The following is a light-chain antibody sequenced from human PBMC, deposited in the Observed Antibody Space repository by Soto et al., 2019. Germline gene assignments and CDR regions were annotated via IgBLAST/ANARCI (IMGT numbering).Light chain of an antibody. Sequence: QSVLTQPPSASGSPGQSVTISCTGSSSDIGGYKYVSWYQHHPGKAPKLMIYEVSKRPSGVPDRFSGSKSGNTASLTVSGLQAEDEADYYCSSYAGSNKKVFGGGTKLTVL. CDR3: SSYAGSNKKV. CDR1: SSDIGGYKY. CDR2: EVS. V-gene: IGLV2-8*01. J-gene: IGLJ2*01.